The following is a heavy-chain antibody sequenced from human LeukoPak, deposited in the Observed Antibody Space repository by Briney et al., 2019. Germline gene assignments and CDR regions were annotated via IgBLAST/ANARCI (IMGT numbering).Heavy chain of an antibody. Sequence: ASVKVSCKASGYTFTSYYMHWVRQAPGQGLEWMGWISAYNGNTNYAQKLQGRVTMTRNTSVSTAYMELSSLRSEDTAVYYCARALSRVTTRWFDPWGQGTLVTVSS. J-gene: IGHJ5*02. CDR3: ARALSRVTTRWFDP. CDR1: GYTFTSYY. CDR2: ISAYNGNT. D-gene: IGHD4-17*01. V-gene: IGHV1-8*02.